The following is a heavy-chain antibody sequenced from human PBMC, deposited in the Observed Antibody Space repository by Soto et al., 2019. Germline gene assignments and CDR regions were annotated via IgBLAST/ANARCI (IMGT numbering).Heavy chain of an antibody. CDR1: GFTFSDHY. D-gene: IGHD1-26*01. CDR2: TRNKANSYTT. Sequence: GGSLRLSCAASGFTFSDHYMDWVRQAPGKGLEWVGRTRNKANSYTTEYAASVKGRFTISRDDSKNSLYLQMNSLKTEDTAVYYCAASGSYYYFDYWGQGTLVTVSS. V-gene: IGHV3-72*01. CDR3: AASGSYYYFDY. J-gene: IGHJ4*02.